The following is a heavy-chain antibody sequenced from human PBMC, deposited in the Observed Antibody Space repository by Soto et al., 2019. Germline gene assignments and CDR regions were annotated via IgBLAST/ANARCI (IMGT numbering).Heavy chain of an antibody. CDR1: GFTFSNAW. V-gene: IGHV3-15*07. D-gene: IGHD5-18*01. J-gene: IGHJ6*02. Sequence: PGGSLRLSCAASGFTFSNAWMNWVRQAPGKGLEWVGRIKSKTDGGTTDYAAPVKGRFTISRDDSKNTLYLQMNSLKTEDTAVYYCTTIEYSYIRYYYYGMDVCGQWSTASVSS. CDR2: IKSKTDGGTT. CDR3: TTIEYSYIRYYYYGMDV.